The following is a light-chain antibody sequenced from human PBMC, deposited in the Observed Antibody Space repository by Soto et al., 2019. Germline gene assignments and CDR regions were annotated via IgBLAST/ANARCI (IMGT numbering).Light chain of an antibody. CDR1: QSVNNNY. CDR2: GSS. J-gene: IGKJ4*01. Sequence: EIVLTQSPGTVSLSPGERATLSCRASQSVNNNYLSWYQHRPGQAPRLLIYGSSYRATGIPDRFSGSGSGTDFTLTISRLEPEDFAVYYCQQCGSSPPITFGGGTKVDI. CDR3: QQCGSSPPIT. V-gene: IGKV3-20*01.